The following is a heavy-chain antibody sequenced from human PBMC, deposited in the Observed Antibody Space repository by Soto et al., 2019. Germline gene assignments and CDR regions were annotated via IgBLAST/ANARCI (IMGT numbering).Heavy chain of an antibody. CDR3: ARESATGFWFDP. D-gene: IGHD6-25*01. V-gene: IGHV3-74*01. CDR1: GFTFSSYW. J-gene: IGHJ5*02. CDR2: INSDGSST. Sequence: VSLRLSCAASGFTFSSYWMHWVRQAPGKGLVWVSRINSDGSSTSYADSVKGRFAISRDNAKNTLYLQMNSLRAEDTAVYYCARESATGFWFDPWGQGTLVTVSS.